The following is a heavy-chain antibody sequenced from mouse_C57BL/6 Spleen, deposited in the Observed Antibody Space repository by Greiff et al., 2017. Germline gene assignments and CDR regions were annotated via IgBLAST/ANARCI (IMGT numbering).Heavy chain of an antibody. D-gene: IGHD1-1*01. CDR1: GYTFTSYW. CDR3: ARPHYYGSSSWYFDV. Sequence: QVQLQQPGAELVRPGSSVKLSCKASGYTFTSYWMHWVKQRPIQGLEWIGNIDPSDSETHYNQKFKDKATLTVDKSSSTAYMQLSSLTSEDSAVYYCARPHYYGSSSWYFDVWGTGTTVTVSS. J-gene: IGHJ1*03. CDR2: IDPSDSET. V-gene: IGHV1-52*01.